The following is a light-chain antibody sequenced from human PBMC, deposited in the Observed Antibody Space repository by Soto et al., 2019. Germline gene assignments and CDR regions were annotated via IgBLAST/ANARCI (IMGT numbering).Light chain of an antibody. CDR3: QQYGSAPWT. CDR1: QSVSSSY. Sequence: EIVLTQSPGTLSLSPGERATLSCRASQSVSSSYLAWYQQKPGQAPRLLIYGASSRATGIPDRFSGRGSGTDFTLTISRLEPEDFAVYYCQQYGSAPWTFGQVTKVDIK. V-gene: IGKV3-20*01. J-gene: IGKJ1*01. CDR2: GAS.